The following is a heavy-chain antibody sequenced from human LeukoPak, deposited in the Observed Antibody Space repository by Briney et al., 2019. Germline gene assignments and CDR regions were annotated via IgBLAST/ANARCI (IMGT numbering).Heavy chain of an antibody. Sequence: PGGSLRLSCAASGFTFSSYAMSWVRQAPGKGLEWVSAISGSGGSTYYADSVKGRFTISRDNSKNTLYLQMNSLRAEDTAVYYCAKDRGYCSSTSCYGETTGGQGTLVTVSS. CDR2: ISGSGGST. V-gene: IGHV3-23*01. CDR1: GFTFSSYA. J-gene: IGHJ4*02. CDR3: AKDRGYCSSTSCYGETT. D-gene: IGHD2-2*01.